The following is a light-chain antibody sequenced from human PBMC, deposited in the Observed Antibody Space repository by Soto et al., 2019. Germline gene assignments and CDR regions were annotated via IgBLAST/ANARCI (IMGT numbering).Light chain of an antibody. CDR1: QSVSTY. V-gene: IGKV3-11*01. Sequence: EIVLTQSPGTLSLSPGERATLSCRASQSVSTYLAWYQQKPGQAPRLLIYDASNRATGIPARFSGSGSGTDFTLTISSLEPEDFGVYYCQQRSNGPPVTFGGGTKV. CDR3: QQRSNGPPVT. CDR2: DAS. J-gene: IGKJ4*01.